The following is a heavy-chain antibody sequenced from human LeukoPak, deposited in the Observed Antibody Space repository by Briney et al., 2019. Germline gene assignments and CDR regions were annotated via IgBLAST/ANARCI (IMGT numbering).Heavy chain of an antibody. D-gene: IGHD2-2*01. CDR1: GGSISSNY. Sequence: SETLSLTCTVSGGSISSNYWSWIRQPPGKGLEWMGYIYYSGSTNYNPSLKSRVTISVDTSKNQFSLKLSSVTAADTAVYYCARHYCSSTSCSPRWFDYWGQGTLVTVSS. CDR3: ARHYCSSTSCSPRWFDY. CDR2: IYYSGST. J-gene: IGHJ4*02. V-gene: IGHV4-59*08.